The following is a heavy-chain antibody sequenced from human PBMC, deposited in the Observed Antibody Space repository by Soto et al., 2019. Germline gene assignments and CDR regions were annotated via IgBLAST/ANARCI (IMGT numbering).Heavy chain of an antibody. Sequence: SETLSLTCSVPGGAISSYYWSWVRQPAGKGLEWIGRVFSSGSTNYSASLKSRVTMSIDTSKNEVSLTLRSVTAADTGVYYCARVAFSYFGMDVWGPGTTVTVSS. CDR1: GGAISSYY. V-gene: IGHV4-4*07. CDR3: ARVAFSYFGMDV. J-gene: IGHJ6*02. D-gene: IGHD3-3*02. CDR2: VFSSGST.